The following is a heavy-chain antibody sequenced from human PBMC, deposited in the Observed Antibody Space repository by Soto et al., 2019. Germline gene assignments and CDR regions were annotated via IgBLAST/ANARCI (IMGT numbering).Heavy chain of an antibody. V-gene: IGHV1-3*01. J-gene: IGHJ4*02. CDR2: INAGNGNT. CDR3: ERDREWELHGGIFDY. CDR1: GYTFSNNV. D-gene: IGHD1-26*01. Sequence: SLNRSCKGSGYTFSNNVSNWVRHATGQRLEWTGWINAGNGNTKYSQKFQGRVTITRDTSASTAYMELSSLRSEDTAVYYCERDREWELHGGIFDYWGQGTLVTVSS.